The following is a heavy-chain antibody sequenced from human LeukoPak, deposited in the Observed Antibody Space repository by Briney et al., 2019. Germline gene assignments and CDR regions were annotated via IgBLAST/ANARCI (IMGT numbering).Heavy chain of an antibody. J-gene: IGHJ6*02. V-gene: IGHV3-7*01. CDR3: ARDKSYGLDV. Sequence: GGSLRLSCVASGFTFSSDWMSWVRQAPGKGLEWVAYISQDGSETSYVDSVKGRLTISRDNAKNSLFLQMDSLRAEDTAVYYCARDKSYGLDVWGQGTTVIVSS. CDR1: GFTFSSDW. CDR2: ISQDGSET.